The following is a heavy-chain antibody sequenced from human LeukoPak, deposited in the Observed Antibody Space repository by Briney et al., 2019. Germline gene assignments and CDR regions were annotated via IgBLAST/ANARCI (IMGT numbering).Heavy chain of an antibody. Sequence: SDTLSLPCTVSCGPISSYYWRCLRHPAGKAREGIVRINTSGSTNYNPSLKSRLTMSVVTSTNQFSLKLSSVTAADTAVYYCARDGDLEAEDAFDIWGKGTMVTVSS. D-gene: IGHD1-1*01. J-gene: IGHJ3*02. V-gene: IGHV4-4*07. CDR2: INTSGST. CDR1: CGPISSYY. CDR3: ARDGDLEAEDAFDI.